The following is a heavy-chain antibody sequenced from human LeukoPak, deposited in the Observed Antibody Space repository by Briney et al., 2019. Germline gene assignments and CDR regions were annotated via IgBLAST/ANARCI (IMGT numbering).Heavy chain of an antibody. CDR3: ARVPDFVARPCDS. D-gene: IGHD3-16*02. CDR2: SSPTGDIT. V-gene: IGHV4-34*01. Sequence: SETLSLTCAVYGGSFSGNYWTLIRQTPGRGLEWIGESSPTGDITGYNPSLKGRATISVDSSKNQFSLKLTSVTAADTGVYYCARVPDFVARPCDSWGPGTLVAVSS. J-gene: IGHJ4*02. CDR1: GGSFSGNY.